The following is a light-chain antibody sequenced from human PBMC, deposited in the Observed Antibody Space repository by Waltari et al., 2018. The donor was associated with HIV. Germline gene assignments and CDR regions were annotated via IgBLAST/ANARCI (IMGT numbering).Light chain of an antibody. CDR2: LKN. Sequence: QSVLTQPPSASGTPGQQVTISCSGRSSNIGSYYVYWYQHLPRNAPQLPLYLKNQRPSGVPDRFSVSKSGTSASLAIRGLRSEDEADYYCAAWDASLSAWVFGGGTKLTVL. J-gene: IGLJ3*02. CDR3: AAWDASLSAWV. V-gene: IGLV1-47*01. CDR1: SSNIGSYY.